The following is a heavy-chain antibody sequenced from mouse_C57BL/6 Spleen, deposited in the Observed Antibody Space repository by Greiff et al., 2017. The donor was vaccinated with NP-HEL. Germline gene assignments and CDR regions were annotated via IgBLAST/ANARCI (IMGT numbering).Heavy chain of an antibody. D-gene: IGHD1-1*01. J-gene: IGHJ4*01. CDR3: ARLFITTVRSYYAMGY. Sequence: QVHVKQSGAELVKPGASVKLSCKASGYTFTSYWMHWVKQRPGRGLEWIGRIDPNSGGTKYNEKFKSKATLTVDKPSSTAYLQLSSLTSEDSAVYYGARLFITTVRSYYAMGYCGQRTSVSVSS. CDR2: IDPNSGGT. CDR1: GYTFTSYW. V-gene: IGHV1-72*01.